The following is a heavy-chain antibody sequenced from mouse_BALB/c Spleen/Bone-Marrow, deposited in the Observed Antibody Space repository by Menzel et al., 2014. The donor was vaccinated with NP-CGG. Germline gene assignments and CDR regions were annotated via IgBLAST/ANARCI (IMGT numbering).Heavy chain of an antibody. CDR3: ARWRYPYAMDY. CDR2: ISPYNDGT. Sequence: EVQLQQSGPELVKPGASVKMSCKASGYTFTSYVMHWVKQKPGQGLEWIGYISPYNDGTKYNEKFKGKATLTSDKSSSTAFMELSSLTSEDSAVYYCARWRYPYAMDYWGQGTSVTVSS. CDR1: GYTFTSYV. J-gene: IGHJ4*01. V-gene: IGHV1-14*01. D-gene: IGHD2-12*01.